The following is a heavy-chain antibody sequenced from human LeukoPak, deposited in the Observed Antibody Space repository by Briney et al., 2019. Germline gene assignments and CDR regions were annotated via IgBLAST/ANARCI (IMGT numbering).Heavy chain of an antibody. CDR3: ARLGGGAAALFDY. CDR2: INHSGST. J-gene: IGHJ4*02. Sequence: PSETLSLTCVVSGGSFSGYYWSWIRQPPGKGLEWIGEINHSGSTNYNPSLKSRVTISVDTSKNQFSLKLSSVTAADTAVYCCARLGGGAAALFDYWGQGTLVTVSS. CDR1: GGSFSGYY. V-gene: IGHV4-34*01. D-gene: IGHD6-13*01.